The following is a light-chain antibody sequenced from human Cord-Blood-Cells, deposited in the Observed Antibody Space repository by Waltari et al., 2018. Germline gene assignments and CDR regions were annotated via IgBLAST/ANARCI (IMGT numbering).Light chain of an antibody. CDR1: SSAVGSYNL. CDR3: CSYAGSSTVV. V-gene: IGLV2-23*01. CDR2: EGS. J-gene: IGLJ2*01. Sequence: QSALTQPASAPGSPGPSITIPCPGPSSAVGSYNLVSWYQQHPGKAPKLMIYEGSKRPSGVSNRFSGSKSGNTASLTISGLQAEDEADYYCCSYAGSSTVVFGGGTKLTVL.